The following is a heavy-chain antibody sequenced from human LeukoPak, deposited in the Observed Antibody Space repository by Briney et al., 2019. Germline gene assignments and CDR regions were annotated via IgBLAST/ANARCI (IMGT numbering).Heavy chain of an antibody. V-gene: IGHV3-21*01. J-gene: IGHJ4*02. CDR2: ISSGSSYI. D-gene: IGHD1-26*01. CDR3: ARDRNSGSLDY. CDR1: GFTFSNYN. Sequence: GGSLRLSCAASGFTFSNYNINWVRQAPGKGLEWASSISSGSSYIYYADSVKGRFTISRDNAKNSLYLQMNSLRVEDTAMYYCARDRNSGSLDYWGQGTLVTVSS.